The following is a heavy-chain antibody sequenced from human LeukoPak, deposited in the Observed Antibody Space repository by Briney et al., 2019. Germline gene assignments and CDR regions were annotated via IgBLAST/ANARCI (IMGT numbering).Heavy chain of an antibody. Sequence: PGESLKISCKGSGYSFTSYWIGWVRQMPGKGLEWMAIMYPRDSDIIYSPSFQGQVTISADKSISIAYLQWSSLQASDTAMYYCARGLRAAAGSAIYYFDNWGQGTLVSVSS. CDR1: GYSFTSYW. CDR2: MYPRDSDI. V-gene: IGHV5-51*03. CDR3: ARGLRAAAGSAIYYFDN. J-gene: IGHJ4*02. D-gene: IGHD6-13*01.